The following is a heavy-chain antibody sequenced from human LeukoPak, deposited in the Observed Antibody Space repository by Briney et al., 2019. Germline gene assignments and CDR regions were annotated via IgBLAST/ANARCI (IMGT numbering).Heavy chain of an antibody. CDR2: SSAYNGNT. J-gene: IGHJ6*02. D-gene: IGHD7-27*01. Sequence: ASVTVSCKAFGYTFTSYGITWVRQAPGQGREWMGWSSAYNGNTNYAQNRQGRVTMTTDASTSTAYMELRSLRSDDTAVYYCARRSGTGVGAYYYNGMDVWGQGTTVTVSS. CDR3: ARRSGTGVGAYYYNGMDV. CDR1: GYTFTSYG. V-gene: IGHV1-18*01.